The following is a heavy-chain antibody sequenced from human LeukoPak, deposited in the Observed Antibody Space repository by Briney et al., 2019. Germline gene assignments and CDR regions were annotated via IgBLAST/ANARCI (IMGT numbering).Heavy chain of an antibody. CDR1: GYTFTSYG. Sequence: ASVKVSCKASGYTFTSYGISWVRQAPGQGLEWMGWISAYNGNTNYAQKFQGRVTMTRDTSTSTVYMELSSLRSEDTAVYYCATERGRIVGANYGMDVWGQGTTVTVSS. D-gene: IGHD1-26*01. J-gene: IGHJ6*02. CDR2: ISAYNGNT. CDR3: ATERGRIVGANYGMDV. V-gene: IGHV1-18*01.